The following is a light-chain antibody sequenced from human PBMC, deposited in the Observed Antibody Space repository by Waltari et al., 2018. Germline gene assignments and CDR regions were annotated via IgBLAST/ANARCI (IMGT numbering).Light chain of an antibody. V-gene: IGKV1-5*03. CDR3: QQYNSYSSWT. CDR1: QSISSL. Sequence: DIQMTQSPSTLSASLGERVTITCRASQSISSLLAWYQQKPGKAPKLLIYKASSLESGVPSRFSGSGSGTEFTLTISSLQPDDFATYYCQQYNSYSSWTFGQGTKVEIK. J-gene: IGKJ1*01. CDR2: KAS.